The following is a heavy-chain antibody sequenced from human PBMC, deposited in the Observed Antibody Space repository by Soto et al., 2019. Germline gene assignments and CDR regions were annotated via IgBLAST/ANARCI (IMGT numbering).Heavy chain of an antibody. J-gene: IGHJ5*02. CDR3: ARHPSDFWFDP. Sequence: QLQLQESGPGLVKPSETLSLTCSVSGGSISSSSYFWGWIRQPPGKGLEWIGSIYYSGSTYYNPSLKRRVTDTVKTTKSQFPMQLSSVTAVDTAVYYFARHPSDFWFDPWGQGTLVTVSS. D-gene: IGHD2-21*02. CDR2: IYYSGST. CDR1: GGSISSSSYF. V-gene: IGHV4-39*01.